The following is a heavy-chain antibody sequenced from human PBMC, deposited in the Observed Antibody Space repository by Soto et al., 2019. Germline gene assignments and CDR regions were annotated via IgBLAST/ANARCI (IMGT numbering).Heavy chain of an antibody. CDR1: GGSFSGYY. Sequence: QVQLQQWGAGLLKPSETLSLTCAVYGGSFSGYYWSWIRQPPGKGLEWIGEINHSGSTNYNPSLKGRVPISVDKSKNQFSLKLSSVTAADTAVYYCARGRWFDPWGQGTLVTVSS. CDR3: ARGRWFDP. J-gene: IGHJ5*02. CDR2: INHSGST. V-gene: IGHV4-34*01.